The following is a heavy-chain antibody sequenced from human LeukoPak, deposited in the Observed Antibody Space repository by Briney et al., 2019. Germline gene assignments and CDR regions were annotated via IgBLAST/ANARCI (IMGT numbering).Heavy chain of an antibody. J-gene: IGHJ4*02. Sequence: GGSLRLSCAASGFTFSSYAMSWVRQAPGKGLEWVSAISGSGGTTYYADSVKGRFTISRDNSKNTLYLQMNSLRAEDTAVYYCAKDQLNRFCSGGSCSITHDYWGQGTLVTVSS. CDR1: GFTFSSYA. D-gene: IGHD2-15*01. CDR2: ISGSGGTT. V-gene: IGHV3-23*01. CDR3: AKDQLNRFCSGGSCSITHDY.